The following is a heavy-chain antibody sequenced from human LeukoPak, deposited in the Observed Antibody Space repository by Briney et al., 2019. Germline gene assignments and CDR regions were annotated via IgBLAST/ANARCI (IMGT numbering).Heavy chain of an antibody. CDR1: GFTFSSYW. J-gene: IGHJ4*02. CDR3: AKGGRGNGEVY. V-gene: IGHV3-7*01. D-gene: IGHD2-8*01. CDR2: IKQDGSEK. Sequence: PGGSLRLSCAVSGFTFSSYWMNWVRQAPGKGLEWVANIKQDGSEKNYVDSVKGRFTISRDNAKSSLFLQMNDPRAEDTAVYYCAKGGRGNGEVYWGQGTLVTVSS.